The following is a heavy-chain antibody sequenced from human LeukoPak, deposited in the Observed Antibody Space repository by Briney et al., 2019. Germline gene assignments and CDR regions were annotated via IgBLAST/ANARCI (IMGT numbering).Heavy chain of an antibody. V-gene: IGHV1-69*13. CDR3: ARGSSGYGDARFFYGMDV. Sequence: ASVKVSCKASGGTFSGYAVSWVRQAPGQGLEWMGGIIPLFGTANYAQKFQGRVTITADEFTSTAYMELSSLRSEDTAVYYCARGSSGYGDARFFYGMDVWGQGTTVTVSS. CDR2: IIPLFGTA. J-gene: IGHJ6*02. D-gene: IGHD4-17*01. CDR1: GGTFSGYA.